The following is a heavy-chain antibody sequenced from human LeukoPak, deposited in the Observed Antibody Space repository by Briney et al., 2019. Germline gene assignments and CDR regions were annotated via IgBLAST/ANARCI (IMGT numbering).Heavy chain of an antibody. CDR2: IYPGDSST. CDR3: ARRYCSGSTCYYFDY. CDR1: GYSFTSHW. J-gene: IGHJ4*02. V-gene: IGHV5-51*01. Sequence: GESLKISCKGSGYSFTSHWIGWVRQVPGKGLEWMGIIYPGDSSTRYSPSFQGQVTISADKSISTAYLQWSSLRASDTAMYYCARRYCSGSTCYYFDYWGQGTLLTVFS. D-gene: IGHD2-15*01.